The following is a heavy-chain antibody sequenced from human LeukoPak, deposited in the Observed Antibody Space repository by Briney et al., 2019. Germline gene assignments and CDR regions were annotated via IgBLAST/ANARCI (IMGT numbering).Heavy chain of an antibody. J-gene: IGHJ5*02. Sequence: GGSLRLSCAASGFTFSSYGMHWVRQAPGKGLEWVAVISSDGRNKYYGDSVKGRFTISRDNSKNMLYLQMNSLRAEDTAVYYCARDALGFCSGGSCNNWFDPWGQGTLVTVSS. V-gene: IGHV3-30*03. D-gene: IGHD2-15*01. CDR1: GFTFSSYG. CDR2: ISSDGRNK. CDR3: ARDALGFCSGGSCNNWFDP.